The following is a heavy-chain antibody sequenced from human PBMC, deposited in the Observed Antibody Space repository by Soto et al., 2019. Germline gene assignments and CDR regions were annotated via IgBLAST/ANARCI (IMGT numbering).Heavy chain of an antibody. V-gene: IGHV3-21*01. J-gene: IGHJ4*02. CDR3: ARAPEYYDSSGYYLPGTYFDY. CDR1: GFTFSSYS. D-gene: IGHD3-22*01. Sequence: GGSLRLSCAASGFTFSSYSMNWVRQAPGKGLEWVSSISSSSSYIYYADSVKGRFTISRDNAKNSLYLQMNSLRAEDTAVYYCARAPEYYDSSGYYLPGTYFDYWGQGTPVTVSS. CDR2: ISSSSSYI.